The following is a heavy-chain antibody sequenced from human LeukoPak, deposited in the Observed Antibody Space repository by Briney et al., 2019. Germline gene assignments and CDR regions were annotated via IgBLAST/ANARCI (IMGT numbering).Heavy chain of an antibody. V-gene: IGHV3-23*01. J-gene: IGHJ5*02. D-gene: IGHD6-19*01. CDR1: GFTFSSYA. CDR2: ISGSGGST. Sequence: PGGSLRLSCAASGFTFSSYAMSWVRQAPGKGLEWVSAISGSGGSTYYADSVKGRFTISRDNSKNTLYLQMNSLRAEDTAVYYRAKEEPLAGAGLNWFNPWGQGTLVTVSS. CDR3: AKEEPLAGAGLNWFNP.